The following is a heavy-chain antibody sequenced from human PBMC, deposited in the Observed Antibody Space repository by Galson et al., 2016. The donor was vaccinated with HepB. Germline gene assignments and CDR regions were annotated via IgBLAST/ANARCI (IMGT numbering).Heavy chain of an antibody. CDR3: ARGIAIIGAGVDY. CDR1: GFTFDDYA. CDR2: ISWSGGST. Sequence: SLRLSCAASGFTFDDYAMHWVRQVPGKGLEWVSGISWSGGSTGYADSVKGRFTISRDNAKNIVYLQMNNLRVDDTAVYYCARGIAIIGAGVDYWGRGTLVTVPS. D-gene: IGHD3-3*01. J-gene: IGHJ4*02. V-gene: IGHV3-9*01.